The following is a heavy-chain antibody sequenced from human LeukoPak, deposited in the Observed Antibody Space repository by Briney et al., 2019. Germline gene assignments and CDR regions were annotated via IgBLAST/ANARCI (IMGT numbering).Heavy chain of an antibody. D-gene: IGHD3-10*01. J-gene: IGHJ4*02. V-gene: IGHV3-7*05. Sequence: GGSLRLSCAASGFTFNSYWMHWVRQAPGKGLEWVANIKRDGSKIYYVDSVKGRFTISRDNDKNSLYLQMNSLRAEDTAVYYCTRDSQGSGIYSVDYWGQGTLVTVSS. CDR2: IKRDGSKI. CDR1: GFTFNSYW. CDR3: TRDSQGSGIYSVDY.